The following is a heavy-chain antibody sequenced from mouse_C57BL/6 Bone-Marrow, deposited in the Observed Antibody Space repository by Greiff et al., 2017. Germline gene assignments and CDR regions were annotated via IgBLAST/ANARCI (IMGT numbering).Heavy chain of an antibody. CDR2: TWSGGST. J-gene: IGHJ2*01. Sequence: VQLPQSGPGLVPPSQSLSITCTVSVFSLTSFVVHWARQPPGKGLDWLGVTWSGGSTDYNAAFISRLSISKDNSKSQVFFKMNSLQADDTAIYYCAKLDGSSYWGQGTTLTVSS. D-gene: IGHD1-1*01. CDR3: AKLDGSSY. V-gene: IGHV2-4*01. CDR1: VFSLTSFV.